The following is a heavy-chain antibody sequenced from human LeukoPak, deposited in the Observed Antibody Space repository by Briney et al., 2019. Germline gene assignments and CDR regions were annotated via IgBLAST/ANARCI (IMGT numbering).Heavy chain of an antibody. CDR3: ATLNIVVVPAAVTYNFDY. Sequence: GASVKVSCKVSVYTHTELSMHWVRQAPGKGLEWMGGFDPEDGETIYAQKFQGRVTMTEDTSTDTAYMELSSLRSEDTAVYYCATLNIVVVPAAVTYNFDYWGQGTLVTVSS. CDR1: VYTHTELS. CDR2: FDPEDGET. V-gene: IGHV1-24*01. J-gene: IGHJ4*02. D-gene: IGHD2-2*01.